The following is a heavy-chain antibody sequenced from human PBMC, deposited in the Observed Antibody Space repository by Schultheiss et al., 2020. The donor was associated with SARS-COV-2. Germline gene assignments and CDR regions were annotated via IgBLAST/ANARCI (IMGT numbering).Heavy chain of an antibody. D-gene: IGHD5-18*01. CDR2: ISGSGGST. J-gene: IGHJ3*02. V-gene: IGHV3-23*01. Sequence: GGSLRLSCAASGFTFSSYAMSWVRQAPGKGLEWVSAISGSGGSTYYADSVKGRFTISRDNSKNTLYLQMNSLRAEDTALYYCAKDSDAYSYGQCAFDIWGQGTMVTVSS. CDR3: AKDSDAYSYGQCAFDI. CDR1: GFTFSSYA.